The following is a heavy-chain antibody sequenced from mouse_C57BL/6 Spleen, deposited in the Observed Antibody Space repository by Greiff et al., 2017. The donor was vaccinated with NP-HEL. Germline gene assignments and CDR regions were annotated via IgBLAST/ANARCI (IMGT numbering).Heavy chain of an antibody. CDR1: GFTFSSYA. CDR3: ARLSDISGYFWFAY. Sequence: EVKVVESGGGLVKPGGSLKLSCAASGFTFSSYAMSWVRQTPEKRLEWVGTISDGGSYTYYPDNVKGRFTISRDNAKNNLYLQMSHLKSEDTAMYYCARLSDISGYFWFAYWGQVALVTVST. V-gene: IGHV5-4*03. J-gene: IGHJ3*01. D-gene: IGHD3-2*02. CDR2: ISDGGSYT.